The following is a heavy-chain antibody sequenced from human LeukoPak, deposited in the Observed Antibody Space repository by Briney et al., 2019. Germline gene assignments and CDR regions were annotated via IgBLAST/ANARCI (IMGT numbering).Heavy chain of an antibody. CDR3: AKDHYYGSGNPSSHYFDY. D-gene: IGHD3-10*01. CDR1: GFTFTECA. CDR2: ITATGDTA. Sequence: PGGSLRLSCAASGFTFTECAMSWVRQAPGKGLEWVAIITATGDTAYYADSVKGRFTISRDNSKNTLYLQMNSLGAEDTAVYYCAKDHYYGSGNPSSHYFDYWGQGTLVTVSS. J-gene: IGHJ4*02. V-gene: IGHV3-23*01.